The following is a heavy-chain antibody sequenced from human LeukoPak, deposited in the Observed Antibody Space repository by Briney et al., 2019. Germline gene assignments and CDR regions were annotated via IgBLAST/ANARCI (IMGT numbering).Heavy chain of an antibody. CDR2: ISYDGGNK. Sequence: PGRSLRLSCAASGFTFSSYAMHWVRQAPGKGLEWVAVISYDGGNKYYADSVKGRFTISRDNSKNTLYLQMNSLRAEDTAVYYCAKTYYYDSSGYFDYWGQGTLVTVSS. CDR1: GFTFSSYA. D-gene: IGHD3-22*01. V-gene: IGHV3-30*04. CDR3: AKTYYYDSSGYFDY. J-gene: IGHJ4*02.